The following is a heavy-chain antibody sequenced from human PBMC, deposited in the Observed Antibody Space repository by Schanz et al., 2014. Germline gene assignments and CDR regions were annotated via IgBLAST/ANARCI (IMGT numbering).Heavy chain of an antibody. CDR3: AKVWKDHRIAGRPGWSDGMDV. CDR1: GFTFSGYG. D-gene: IGHD6-6*01. CDR2: ISYDGRHK. Sequence: QVQLVESGGGVVQPGRSLRLSCAASGFTFSGYGMHWVRQAPGKGLEWVAIISYDGRHKNYADSVKGRFTISRDNSKNTLYLQMSSLRTEDTAVYYCAKVWKDHRIAGRPGWSDGMDVWGQGTTVTVSS. V-gene: IGHV3-30*18. J-gene: IGHJ6*02.